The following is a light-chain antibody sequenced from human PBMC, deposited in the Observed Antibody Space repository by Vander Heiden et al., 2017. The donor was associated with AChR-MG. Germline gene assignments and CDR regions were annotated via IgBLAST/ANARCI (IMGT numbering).Light chain of an antibody. J-gene: IGLJ3*02. Sequence: QSALTQPASVSGSPGQSITISCTGTSSAVGGYDSVSWYQQPPGKAPKLMIYDGRNRPSGVSNRFSGAKSGNTASLTISGVQAEDEADYFRTSYRSGSTLVFGGGTKLTVL. CDR1: SSAVGGYDS. V-gene: IGLV2-14*03. CDR3: TSYRSGSTLV. CDR2: DGR.